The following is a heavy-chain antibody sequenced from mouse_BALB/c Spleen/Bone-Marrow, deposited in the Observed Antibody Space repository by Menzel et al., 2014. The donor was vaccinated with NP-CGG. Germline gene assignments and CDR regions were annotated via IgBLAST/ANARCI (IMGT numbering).Heavy chain of an antibody. D-gene: IGHD1-1*01. CDR2: ISSGGGST. Sequence: EVHLVESGGGLVKPGGSLKLSCAASGFAFSSYDMSWVRQTPEKRLEWVAYISSGGGSTYFPDTVKGRYTISRDNAKNALYLQMSSLKSENTTMYYCARPHYDSGSSPFYAMDYWGQGTSVTVSS. V-gene: IGHV5-12-1*01. CDR3: ARPHYDSGSSPFYAMDY. CDR1: GFAFSSYD. J-gene: IGHJ4*01.